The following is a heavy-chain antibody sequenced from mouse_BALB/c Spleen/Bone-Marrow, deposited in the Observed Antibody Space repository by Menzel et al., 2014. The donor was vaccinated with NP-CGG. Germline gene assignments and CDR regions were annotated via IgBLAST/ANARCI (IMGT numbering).Heavy chain of an antibody. CDR1: GYRFTSSW. V-gene: IGHV1-74*01. Sequence: VQLLQSAAEMVRPGASVKLSCKASGYRFTSSWLNWVKQRPEQGLEWIGRIDPYDSETHYNQKFKVKVILTVNKSSSTAYMHLSSLSYEDAAVQYCARFDGCLVYWGPGTPVTVSS. CDR3: ARFDGCLVY. CDR2: IDPYDSET. D-gene: IGHD2-3*01. J-gene: IGHJ2*01.